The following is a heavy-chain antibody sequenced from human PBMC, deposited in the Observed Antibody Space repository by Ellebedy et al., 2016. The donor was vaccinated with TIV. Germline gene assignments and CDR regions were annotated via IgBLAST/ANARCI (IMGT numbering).Heavy chain of an antibody. CDR3: ARHSGYYWYYFDY. J-gene: IGHJ4*02. CDR2: IVPMLRTA. Sequence: ASVKVSCKASGAAFSSHAVSWVRQAPGQGLEWMGGIVPMLRTANYAQKFQGRVTITADELGTTVYMELTSLRSEDAAVYYCARHSGYYWYYFDYWGQGTLVTVSS. V-gene: IGHV1-69*13. CDR1: GAAFSSHA. D-gene: IGHD3-22*01.